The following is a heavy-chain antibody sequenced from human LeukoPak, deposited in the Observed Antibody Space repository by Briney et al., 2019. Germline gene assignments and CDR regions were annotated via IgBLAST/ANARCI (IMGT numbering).Heavy chain of an antibody. V-gene: IGHV4-59*01. CDR1: GGSISTYY. D-gene: IGHD1-26*01. CDR2: IDYSATT. J-gene: IGHJ3*02. Sequence: SETLSLTCTVSGGSISTYYWSWIRQPPGKGLEWIAYIDYSATTNYNPSLKSRVTISADTSNNQFSLKLSSVTAADTAVYYCARDSRRELLHAFDIWGQGTMVTVSS. CDR3: ARDSRRELLHAFDI.